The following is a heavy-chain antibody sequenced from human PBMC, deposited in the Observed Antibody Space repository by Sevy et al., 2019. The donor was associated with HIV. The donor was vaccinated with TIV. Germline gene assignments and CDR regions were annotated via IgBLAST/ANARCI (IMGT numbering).Heavy chain of an antibody. Sequence: GESLKISCKGSGYSFTNYWNGWVRQLPGKGLEWVGIIYPGDSATRYSPSFQGQVTISAEKPISTAYLQWSSLKASDTSMYYCARRSSGKVGTYFDYWGQGTLVTVSS. J-gene: IGHJ4*02. CDR2: IYPGDSAT. CDR1: GYSFTNYW. CDR3: ARRSSGKVGTYFDY. V-gene: IGHV5-51*01. D-gene: IGHD1-26*01.